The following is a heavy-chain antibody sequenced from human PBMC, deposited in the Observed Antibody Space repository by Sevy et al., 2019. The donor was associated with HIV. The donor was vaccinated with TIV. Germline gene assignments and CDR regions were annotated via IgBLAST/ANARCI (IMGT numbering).Heavy chain of an antibody. CDR2: ISYDGSNK. CDR1: GFTFSSYA. Sequence: GGSLRLSCAASGFTFSSYAMHWVRQAPGKGLEWVAVISYDGSNKYYADSVKGRFTISSDNSKNTLYLQMNGLRAEDTAVYYCAVEEHVVITPGRRYGGNSFGGAFDIWGQGTMVTVSS. D-gene: IGHD4-17*01. J-gene: IGHJ3*02. CDR3: AVEEHVVITPGRRYGGNSFGGAFDI. V-gene: IGHV3-30-3*01.